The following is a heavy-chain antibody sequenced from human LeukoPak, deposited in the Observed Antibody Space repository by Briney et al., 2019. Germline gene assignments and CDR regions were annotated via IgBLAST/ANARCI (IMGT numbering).Heavy chain of an antibody. CDR1: GGFISSSNW. CDR3: ARVVVVAATLFPDY. CDR2: IYPGGST. V-gene: IGHV4-4*02. D-gene: IGHD2-15*01. J-gene: IGHJ4*02. Sequence: SETLSLTCAVSGGFISSSNWWSWVRQPPGKGLEWIGEIYPGGSTNYNPSLKSRVTISIDKSKNQFSLKLSSVTAADTAVYYCARVVVVAATLFPDYWGQGTLVTVSS.